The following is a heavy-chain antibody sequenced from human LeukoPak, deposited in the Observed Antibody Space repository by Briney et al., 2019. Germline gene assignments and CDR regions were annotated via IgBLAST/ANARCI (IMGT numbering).Heavy chain of an antibody. J-gene: IGHJ6*02. V-gene: IGHV4-59*01. CDR3: ARDLYYGDYHYYGMDV. CDR1: GGSISSYY. Sequence: SETLSLTRTVSGGSISSYYWSWIRQPPGKGLEWIGYIYYSGSTNYNPSLKSRVTISVDTSKNQFSLKLSSVTAADTAVYYCARDLYYGDYHYYGMDVWGQGTTVTVSS. D-gene: IGHD4-17*01. CDR2: IYYSGST.